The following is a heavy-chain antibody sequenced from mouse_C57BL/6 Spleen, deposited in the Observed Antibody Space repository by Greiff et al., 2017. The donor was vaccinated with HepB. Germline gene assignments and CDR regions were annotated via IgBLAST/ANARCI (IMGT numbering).Heavy chain of an antibody. CDR3: ARSEDYDGSTLMDY. Sequence: EVQLQESGPELVKPGASVKISCKASGYSFTGYYMNWVKQSPEKSLEWIGEINPSTGGTTYNQKFKAKATLTVDKSSSTAYMQLKSLTSEDSAVYYCARSEDYDGSTLMDYWGQGTSVTVSS. D-gene: IGHD1-1*01. V-gene: IGHV1-42*01. CDR1: GYSFTGYY. CDR2: INPSTGGT. J-gene: IGHJ4*01.